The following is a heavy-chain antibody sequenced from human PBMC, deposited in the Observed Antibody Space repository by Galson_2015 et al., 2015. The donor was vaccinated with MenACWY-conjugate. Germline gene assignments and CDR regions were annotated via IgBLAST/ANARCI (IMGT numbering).Heavy chain of an antibody. Sequence: SLRLSCAASGFTFSTYALSWVRQAPGKGLEWVSAIDGSGGSTSYYADSVKGRFTISRDNSKNMVYLQMNSLRAEDTAVYYCARDRVDGIPWDHWGQGTQVTVSS. CDR2: IDGSGGSTS. CDR3: ARDRVDGIPWDH. J-gene: IGHJ4*02. CDR1: GFTFSTYA. V-gene: IGHV3-23*01. D-gene: IGHD2-21*01.